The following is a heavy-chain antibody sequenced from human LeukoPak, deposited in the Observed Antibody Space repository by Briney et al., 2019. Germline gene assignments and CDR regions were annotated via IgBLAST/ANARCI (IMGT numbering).Heavy chain of an antibody. CDR1: GGSISSYY. J-gene: IGHJ4*02. CDR2: IYYSGST. V-gene: IGHV4-59*01. CDR3: ARGRGDPFFDY. Sequence: PSETLSLTCTVSGGSISSYYWSWIRQPPGKGLERIGYIYYSGSTNYNPSLKSRVTISVDTSKNQFSLKLSSVTAADTAVYYCARGRGDPFFDYWGQGTLVTVSS. D-gene: IGHD2-21*02.